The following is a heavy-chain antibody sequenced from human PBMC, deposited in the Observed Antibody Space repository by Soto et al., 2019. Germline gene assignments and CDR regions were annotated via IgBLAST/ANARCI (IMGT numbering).Heavy chain of an antibody. J-gene: IGHJ3*02. CDR1: GFAFSSYA. V-gene: IGHV3-23*01. Sequence: GGSLRLSCAASGFAFSSYAMSWVRQAPGKGLEWVSGISGSGGSTYYADSVKGRFTISRDNSKNTLYLQMNSLRAEDTAVYYCAKSVAYYYDSSGPDDAFDIRGQGTMVTVSS. CDR2: ISGSGGST. CDR3: AKSVAYYYDSSGPDDAFDI. D-gene: IGHD3-22*01.